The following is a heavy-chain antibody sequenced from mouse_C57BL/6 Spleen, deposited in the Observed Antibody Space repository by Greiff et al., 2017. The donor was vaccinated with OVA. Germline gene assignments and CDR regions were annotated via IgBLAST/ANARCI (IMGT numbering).Heavy chain of an antibody. Sequence: EVQLQQSGPGLVKPSQSLSLTCSVTGYSITSGYYWNWIRQFPGNKLEWMGYISYDGSNNYNPSLKNRISITRDTSKNQFFLKLNSVTTEDTATYYCARETGFADWGQGTLVTVSA. V-gene: IGHV3-6*01. CDR3: ARETGFAD. J-gene: IGHJ3*01. CDR1: GYSITSGYY. CDR2: ISYDGSN.